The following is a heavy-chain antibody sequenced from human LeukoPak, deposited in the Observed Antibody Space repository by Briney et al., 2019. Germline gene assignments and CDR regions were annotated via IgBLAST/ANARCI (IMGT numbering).Heavy chain of an antibody. CDR2: ISYNGSNK. D-gene: IGHD3-22*01. CDR1: GFTFSSYA. CDR3: AREVLSGFNAFDI. V-gene: IGHV3-30*04. J-gene: IGHJ3*02. Sequence: GGSLRLSCAASGFTFSSYAMHWVRQAPGKGLEGGAVISYNGSNKYYVDSVKGRFTISRDNSKNTQYVQMNSLRAKDTAGSYFAREVLSGFNAFDIWGQGRMGTVSS.